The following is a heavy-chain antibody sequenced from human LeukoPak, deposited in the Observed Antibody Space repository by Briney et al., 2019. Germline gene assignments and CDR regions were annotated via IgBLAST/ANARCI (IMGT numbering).Heavy chain of an antibody. CDR3: ARPQHHCDRSGYNPDY. J-gene: IGHJ4*02. CDR1: GFTFSTYT. D-gene: IGHD3-22*01. V-gene: IGHV3-30*04. CDR2: ISYDGSNK. Sequence: SGRSLRLSCAASGFTFSTYTMHWVRQAPGKGLGWVGLISYDGSNKYYADSVKGRFTISRDNSKNTLYLQMNSLRAEDTAVYYCARPQHHCDRSGYNPDYWGQGTLVTVSS.